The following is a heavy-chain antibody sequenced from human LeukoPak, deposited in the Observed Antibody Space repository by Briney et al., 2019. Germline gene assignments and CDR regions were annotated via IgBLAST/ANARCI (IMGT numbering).Heavy chain of an antibody. D-gene: IGHD3-22*01. CDR2: INHSGST. J-gene: IGHJ4*02. CDR1: GGSFSGYH. CDR3: ARAPLLRTLPFDY. Sequence: SETLSLTCAVYGGSFSGYHWGWIRQPPGKGLEWIGEINHSGSTNYNPSLKSRVTISVDTSKNQFSLKLSSVTAADTAVHYCARAPLLRTLPFDYWGQGTLVTVSS. V-gene: IGHV4-34*01.